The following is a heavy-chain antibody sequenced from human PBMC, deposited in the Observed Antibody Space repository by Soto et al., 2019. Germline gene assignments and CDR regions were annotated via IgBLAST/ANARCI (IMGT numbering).Heavy chain of an antibody. V-gene: IGHV4-30-4*01. CDR1: GGSISSGDYY. J-gene: IGHJ4*02. CDR2: IYYSGST. D-gene: IGHD1-26*01. CDR3: ARVPIWELLPVAY. Sequence: QVQLQESGPGLVKPSQTLSLTCTVSGGSISSGDYYWSWIRQPPGKGLEWIGYIYYSGSTYYNPSLQSRVTRSVDTSKNQFSLKLSSVTAADTAVYYCARVPIWELLPVAYWGQGTLVTVSS.